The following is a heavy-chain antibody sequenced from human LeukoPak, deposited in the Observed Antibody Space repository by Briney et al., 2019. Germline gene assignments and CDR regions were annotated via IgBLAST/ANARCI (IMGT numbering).Heavy chain of an antibody. CDR3: ARGRSGRGVIISLVPHSAFDI. D-gene: IGHD3-10*01. CDR2: INHSGST. CDR1: GGSISSSSYY. V-gene: IGHV4-39*07. J-gene: IGHJ3*02. Sequence: PSETLSLTCTVSGGSISSSSYYWGWIRQPPGKGLEWIGEINHSGSTNYNPSLKSRVTISVDTSKDQFSLKLSSVTAADTAVYYCARGRSGRGVIISLVPHSAFDIWGQGTMVTVSS.